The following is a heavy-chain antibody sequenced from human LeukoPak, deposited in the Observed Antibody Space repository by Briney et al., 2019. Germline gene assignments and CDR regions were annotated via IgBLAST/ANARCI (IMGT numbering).Heavy chain of an antibody. Sequence: SETLSLTCAVSGGSISSDYYWSWIRQPPGKGLEWIGEINHDGNTNYNPSLKSRVTISVDTSKNQFSLKVSSVTAADTAVYYCARGLVGDFWSGYYYYYYMDVWDKGTTVTVSS. J-gene: IGHJ6*03. CDR1: GGSISSDYY. D-gene: IGHD3-3*01. CDR3: ARGLVGDFWSGYYYYYYMDV. V-gene: IGHV4-34*01. CDR2: INHDGNT.